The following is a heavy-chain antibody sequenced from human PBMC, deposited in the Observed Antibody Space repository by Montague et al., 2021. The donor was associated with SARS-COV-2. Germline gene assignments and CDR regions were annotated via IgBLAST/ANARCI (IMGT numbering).Heavy chain of an antibody. CDR2: ISGIGGST. D-gene: IGHD3-3*01. J-gene: IGHJ2*01. CDR3: AKGSGGTIFGVVITYWYFDL. CDR1: GFTFSSYA. V-gene: IGHV3-23*01. Sequence: SLRLSCAASGFTFSSYAMSWVRQAPGKGLEWVSAISGIGGSTYYADSVKGRFTISRDNSKNTLYLQMNSLRAEDTAVYYCAKGSGGTIFGVVITYWYFDLWGRGTLVTVSS.